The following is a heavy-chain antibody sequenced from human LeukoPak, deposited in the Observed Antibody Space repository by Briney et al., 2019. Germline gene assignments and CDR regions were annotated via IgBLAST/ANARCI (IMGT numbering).Heavy chain of an antibody. CDR1: GYTFTDYY. CDR2: INPNSGGT. CDR3: ARGPYCSSATCYNWFDP. V-gene: IGHV1-2*06. J-gene: IGHJ5*02. Sequence: GASVKVSCKASGYTFTDYYIHWVRQAPGQELEWMGRINPNSGGTNYAQKFQGRVTMTGDTSISAAYMELSRLRSDDTAVYYCARGPYCSSATCYNWFDPWSQGTLVTVSS. D-gene: IGHD2-2*01.